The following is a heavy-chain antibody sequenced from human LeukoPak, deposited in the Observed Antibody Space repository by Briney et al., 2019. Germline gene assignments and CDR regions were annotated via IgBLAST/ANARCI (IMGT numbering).Heavy chain of an antibody. D-gene: IGHD2-21*02. Sequence: GSLRLSCAASGFTFSSYWMHWVRQAPGKGLVWVSRINSDGSSTSYADSVKGRFTFSRDNAKNTLYLQMNSLRAEDTAVYYCARGGVTYQTYYYYYMDVWGKGTTVTISS. J-gene: IGHJ6*03. V-gene: IGHV3-74*01. CDR1: GFTFSSYW. CDR2: INSDGSST. CDR3: ARGGVTYQTYYYYYMDV.